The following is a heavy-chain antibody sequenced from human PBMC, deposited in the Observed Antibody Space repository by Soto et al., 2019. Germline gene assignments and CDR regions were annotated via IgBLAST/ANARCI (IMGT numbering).Heavy chain of an antibody. V-gene: IGHV4-31*11. CDR1: GDSIRSGGYY. Sequence: SETLSLTCAVSGDSIRSGGYYWTWIRQHPGKGLEWIGYIHYSGSTYYNPSLRSRLSLSVDTSKNQFSLKLTSVTAADTAVYYCASRVYTGYDVWFELWGQGTLVNVLS. CDR3: ASRVYTGYDVWFEL. J-gene: IGHJ5*02. D-gene: IGHD5-12*01. CDR2: IHYSGST.